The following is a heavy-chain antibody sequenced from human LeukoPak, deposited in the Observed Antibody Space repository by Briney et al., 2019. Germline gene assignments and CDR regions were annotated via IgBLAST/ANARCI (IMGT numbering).Heavy chain of an antibody. CDR2: ISWNSGSI. CDR3: AKDIGRRGSLYDSSGYYGPGGRDYFDY. D-gene: IGHD3-22*01. J-gene: IGHJ4*02. CDR1: GFTFDDYA. V-gene: IGHV3-9*01. Sequence: GRSLRLSCAASGFTFDDYAMHWVRQAPGKGLEWVSGISWNSGSIGYADSVKGRFTISRDNAKNSLYLQVNSLRAEDTALYYCAKDIGRRGSLYDSSGYYGPGGRDYFDYWGQGTLVTVSS.